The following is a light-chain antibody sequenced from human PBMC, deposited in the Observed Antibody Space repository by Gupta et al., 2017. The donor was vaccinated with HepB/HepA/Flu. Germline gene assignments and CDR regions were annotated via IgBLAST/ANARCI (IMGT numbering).Light chain of an antibody. CDR1: QSLSRW. CDR2: EAS. J-gene: IGKJ1*01. Sequence: DIQMTQSPSTLSASVGDRVTITCRASQSLSRWLAWYQQKAGKAPKLLIYEASSLESGVPSRFSGSGSGTEFTLTISGLQPDDFATYYCQQDKNYPRTFGQGTKVEIK. V-gene: IGKV1-5*03. CDR3: QQDKNYPRT.